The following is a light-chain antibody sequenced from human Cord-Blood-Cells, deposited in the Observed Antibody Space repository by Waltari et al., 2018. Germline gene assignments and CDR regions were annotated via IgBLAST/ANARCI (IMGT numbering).Light chain of an antibody. Sequence: NFMLTQPHSVSESPGKTVTISCTRSRGSIASTSVQWYQQRPGSSPTTVIYEDNQRPSGVPDRFSGSIDSSSNSASLTISGLKTEDEADYYCQSYDSSNHVVFGGGTKLTVL. CDR1: RGSIASTS. J-gene: IGLJ2*01. V-gene: IGLV6-57*01. CDR3: QSYDSSNHVV. CDR2: EDN.